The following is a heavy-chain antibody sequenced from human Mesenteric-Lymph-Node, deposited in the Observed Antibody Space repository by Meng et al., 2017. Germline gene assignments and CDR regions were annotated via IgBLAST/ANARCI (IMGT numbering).Heavy chain of an antibody. CDR3: ARREWFGEFPPYDAFDI. D-gene: IGHD3-10*01. V-gene: IGHV3-48*03. CDR1: GFTFSSYE. J-gene: IGHJ3*02. CDR2: ISSSGSTI. Sequence: GESLKISCAASGFTFSSYEMNWVRQAPGKGLEWVSYISSSGSTIYYADSVKGRFTISRDNAKNSLYLQMDSLRAEDTAVYYCARREWFGEFPPYDAFDIWGQGTMVTVSS.